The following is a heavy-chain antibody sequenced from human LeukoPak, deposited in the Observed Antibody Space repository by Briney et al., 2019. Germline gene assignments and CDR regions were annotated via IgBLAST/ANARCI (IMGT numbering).Heavy chain of an antibody. D-gene: IGHD4-17*01. CDR1: GYRFTGYY. J-gene: IGHJ4*02. CDR2: INPKSGDP. Sequence: GASVKVSCKTSGYRFTGYYMHWVRQAPGQGLEWMGWINPKSGDPIYVQDFQGRVTITRDTSARIAYMELSSLTSDDMSVYYCARGIWSTTVTAYYLDYWGQGTLVTVSS. V-gene: IGHV1-2*02. CDR3: ARGIWSTTVTAYYLDY.